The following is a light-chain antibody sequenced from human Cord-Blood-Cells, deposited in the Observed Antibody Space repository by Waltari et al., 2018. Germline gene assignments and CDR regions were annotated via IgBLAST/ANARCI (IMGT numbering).Light chain of an antibody. CDR2: VVS. CDR1: SSDVGGYHY. V-gene: IGLV2-11*01. J-gene: IGLJ2*01. CDR3: CTYAGSYTYVV. Sequence: QSALTQPRSVSGSPGQSVTISCTGTSSDVGGYHYVSWYHQHPGKAPKLMIYVVSKRPSGVPDRFAGSKSGNTASLTISGLQAEDEAHYYCCTYAGSYTYVVFCGGTKLTGL.